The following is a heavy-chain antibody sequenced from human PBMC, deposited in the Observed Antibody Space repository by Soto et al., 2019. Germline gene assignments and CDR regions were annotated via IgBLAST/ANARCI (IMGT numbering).Heavy chain of an antibody. J-gene: IGHJ5*02. CDR2: VVYSGST. V-gene: IGHV4-39*01. CDR1: GGCLSNSHSA. Sequence: EPLSLTWTDSGGCLSNSHSALGWIRQPRGKGLEWIGNVVYSGSTYYNPSFKSRVTISVDTSKNQFFLDLTAVTAADTAVYYCESPQTGRSGGSQFDLWGQGTLVTVSS. CDR3: ESPQTGRSGGSQFDL. D-gene: IGHD6-19*01.